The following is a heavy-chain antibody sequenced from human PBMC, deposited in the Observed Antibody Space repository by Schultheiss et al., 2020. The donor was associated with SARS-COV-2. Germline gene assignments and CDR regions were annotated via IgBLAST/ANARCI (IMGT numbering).Heavy chain of an antibody. CDR3: ARRLNTYGAYAADL. V-gene: IGHV4-59*08. Sequence: SETLSLTCTVSGGSISSYYWSWIRQPPGKGLEWIGYIYYSGSTNYNPSLKSRVTISVDTSKNQFSLKLTSVTAADTAIYYCARRLNTYGAYAADLWGPGILVTVSS. J-gene: IGHJ4*01. CDR1: GGSISSYY. CDR2: IYYSGST. D-gene: IGHD4/OR15-4a*01.